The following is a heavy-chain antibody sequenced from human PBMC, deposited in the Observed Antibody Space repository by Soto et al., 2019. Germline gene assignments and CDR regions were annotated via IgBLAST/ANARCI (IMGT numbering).Heavy chain of an antibody. Sequence: SETLSLTCAVSGGSISSGGYSWSWIRQPPGKGLEWIGYIYHSGSTYYNPSLKSRVTISVDRSKNQFSLKLSSVTAADTAVYYCARLGYCSGGSCYYWFDPWGQGTLVTVS. CDR3: ARLGYCSGGSCYYWFDP. CDR2: IYHSGST. J-gene: IGHJ5*02. V-gene: IGHV4-30-2*01. CDR1: GGSISSGGYS. D-gene: IGHD2-15*01.